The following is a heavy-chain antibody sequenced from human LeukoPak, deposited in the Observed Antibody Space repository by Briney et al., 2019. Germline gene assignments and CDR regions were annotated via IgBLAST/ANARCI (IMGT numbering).Heavy chain of an antibody. J-gene: IGHJ4*02. CDR3: ARALYHTFDY. CDR2: ISADNGNT. D-gene: IGHD2-2*01. CDR1: GYTFA. V-gene: IGHV1-18*01. Sequence: ASVKVSCKASGYTFALNWVRQAPGQGLEWMGWISADNGNTNYVQKFQGRVTMTTDTSTSTAYMELRSLRSDDTAVYYCARALYHTFDYWGQGTLVTVSS.